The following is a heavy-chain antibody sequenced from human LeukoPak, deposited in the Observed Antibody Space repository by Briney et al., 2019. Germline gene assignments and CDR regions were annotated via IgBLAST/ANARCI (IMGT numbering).Heavy chain of an antibody. CDR2: IYYSGST. Sequence: SETLSLTCTVSGGSISSSSYYWGWIRQPPGQGLAWIGSIYYSGSTYYNPSLKSRVTISVDTSKDQFSLKLSSVTAADTAVYYCAGYDFWSGYYTHYYWGQGTLVTVSS. CDR1: GGSISSSSYY. J-gene: IGHJ4*02. CDR3: AGYDFWSGYYTHYY. V-gene: IGHV4-39*07. D-gene: IGHD3-3*01.